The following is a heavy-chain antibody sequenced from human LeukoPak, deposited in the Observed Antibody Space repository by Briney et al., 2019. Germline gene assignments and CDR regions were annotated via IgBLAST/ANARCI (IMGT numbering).Heavy chain of an antibody. CDR1: GGSISSSSYY. CDR2: IYYSGST. V-gene: IGHV4-39*07. Sequence: SETLSLTCTVSGGSISSSSYYWGWIRQPPGKGLEWIGSIYYSGSTYYNPSLKSRVTISVDTSKNQFSLKLSSVAAADTAVYYCASTYCGGDCYSGTDAFDIWGQGTMVTVSS. J-gene: IGHJ3*02. D-gene: IGHD2-21*02. CDR3: ASTYCGGDCYSGTDAFDI.